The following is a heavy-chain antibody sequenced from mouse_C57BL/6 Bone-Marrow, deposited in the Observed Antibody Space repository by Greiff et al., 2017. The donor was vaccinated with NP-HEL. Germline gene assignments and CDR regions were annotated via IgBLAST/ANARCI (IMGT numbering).Heavy chain of an antibody. CDR1: GYTFTSYW. J-gene: IGHJ3*01. CDR2: IDPSDSYT. D-gene: IGHD2-3*01. Sequence: VQLQQPGAELVRPGTSVKLSCKASGYTFTSYWMHWVKQRPGQGLEWIGVIDPSDSYTNYNQKFKGKATLTVDTSSSTAYMQLSSLTSEDSAVYYCAREGIYDGYPWFAYWGQGTLVTVSA. CDR3: AREGIYDGYPWFAY. V-gene: IGHV1-59*01.